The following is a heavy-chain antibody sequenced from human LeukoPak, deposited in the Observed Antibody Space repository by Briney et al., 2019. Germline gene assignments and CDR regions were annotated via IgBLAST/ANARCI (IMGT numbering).Heavy chain of an antibody. CDR2: IYYSGST. Sequence: SETLSLTCTVSGGSISSYYWSWIRQPPGKGLEWIGYIYYSGSTNYNPSLKSRVTMSVDTSKNQFSLKLSSVTAADTAVYYCARGVSYSSGWYFDYWGQGTLVTVSS. V-gene: IGHV4-59*12. CDR1: GGSISSYY. D-gene: IGHD6-19*01. J-gene: IGHJ4*02. CDR3: ARGVSYSSGWYFDY.